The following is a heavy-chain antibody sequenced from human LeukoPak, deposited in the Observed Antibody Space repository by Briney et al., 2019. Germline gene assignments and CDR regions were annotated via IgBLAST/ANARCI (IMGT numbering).Heavy chain of an antibody. J-gene: IGHJ4*02. D-gene: IGHD3-16*01. V-gene: IGHV3-7*01. Sequence: GGSLRLSCAASGFTFSGYWMSWVRQAPGKGLDWVASIRQDGNEKHYEDSVKGRFTISRDNAKNSLYLQMNSLRAEDTAVYYCARDVYYDTNFDFWGQGTLVTVSP. CDR3: ARDVYYDTNFDF. CDR2: IRQDGNEK. CDR1: GFTFSGYW.